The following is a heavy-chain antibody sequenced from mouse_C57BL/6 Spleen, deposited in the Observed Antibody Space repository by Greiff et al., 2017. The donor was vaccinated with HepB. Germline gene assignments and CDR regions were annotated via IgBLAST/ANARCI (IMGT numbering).Heavy chain of an antibody. CDR1: GYTFTSYW. CDR2: IDPSDSYT. D-gene: IGHD1-1*01. Sequence: QVQLQQPGAELVRPGTSVKLSCKASGYTFTSYWMHWVKQRPGQGLEWIGVIDPSDSYTNYNQKFKGKATLTVDTSSSTAYMQLSSLTSEDSAVYYCARKNYYGSSYGYFDVWGTGTTVTVSS. CDR3: ARKNYYGSSYGYFDV. V-gene: IGHV1-59*01. J-gene: IGHJ1*03.